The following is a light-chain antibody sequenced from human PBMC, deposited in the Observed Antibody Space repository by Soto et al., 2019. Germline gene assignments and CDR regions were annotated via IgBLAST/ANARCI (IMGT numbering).Light chain of an antibody. CDR1: QSISRW. CDR2: DAS. Sequence: DIQMTQSPSTLSASVGDRVTITCRARQSISRWVAWYQQKPGKAPKHLIYDASILESGVPSRFTGSGSGTEFTLTISSLQPDDFATYYCQQYNSYRTFGQGTKVEIK. CDR3: QQYNSYRT. V-gene: IGKV1-5*01. J-gene: IGKJ1*01.